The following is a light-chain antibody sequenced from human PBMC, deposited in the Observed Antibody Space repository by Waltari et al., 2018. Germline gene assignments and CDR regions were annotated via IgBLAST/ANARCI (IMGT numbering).Light chain of an antibody. CDR3: CSYAGSSTVL. CDR2: DVT. CDR1: RSDVGGYNY. Sequence: QSALTQPRSVSRSPGPSVTISCTGTRSDVGGYNYVSWYQQHPGKAPKLMIYDVTKRPSGVPDRFAGSKSGNTASLTISGLQAEDEADYYCCSYAGSSTVLFGGGTKLTVL. J-gene: IGLJ2*01. V-gene: IGLV2-11*01.